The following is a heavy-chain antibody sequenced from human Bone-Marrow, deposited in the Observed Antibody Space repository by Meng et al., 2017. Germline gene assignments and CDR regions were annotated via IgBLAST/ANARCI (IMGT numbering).Heavy chain of an antibody. CDR2: ISSSSYI. V-gene: IGHV3-21*01. D-gene: IGHD2-15*01. CDR1: GFTFSSYS. CDR3: ARGALNYCSGGSCQTLSYYYYGMDV. Sequence: GESLKISCAASGFTFSSYSMNWVRQAPGKGLEWVSSISSSSYIYYADSVKGRFTISRDNAKNSLYLQMNSLRAEDTAVYYCARGALNYCSGGSCQTLSYYYYGMDVWGQGTTVTVSS. J-gene: IGHJ6*02.